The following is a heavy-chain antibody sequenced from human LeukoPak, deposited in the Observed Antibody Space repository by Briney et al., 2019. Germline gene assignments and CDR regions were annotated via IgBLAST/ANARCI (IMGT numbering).Heavy chain of an antibody. CDR3: ARRRLGYYFDY. CDR2: INPRGST. CDR1: GGSFSGYY. V-gene: IGHV4-34*01. D-gene: IGHD5-24*01. J-gene: IGHJ4*02. Sequence: SETLSLTRGVYGGSFSGYYWSWIRQPPGKGLEWIGEINPRGSTNYNPSLKSRVTLSADTSKNQFSLTLNSVTAADTAVYYCARRRLGYYFDYWGQGTLVTVSS.